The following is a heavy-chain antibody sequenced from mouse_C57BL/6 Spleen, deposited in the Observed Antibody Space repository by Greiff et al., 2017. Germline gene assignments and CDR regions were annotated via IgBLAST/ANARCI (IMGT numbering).Heavy chain of an antibody. Sequence: EVQLQQSGPELVKPGASVKISCKASGYSFTDYNMNWVKQSNGKSLEWIGVINPNYGTTSYNQKFKGKATLTVDQSSSTAYMQLNSLTSEDSAVXYCAREQTTVVARGDAMDYWGQGTSVTVSS. D-gene: IGHD1-1*01. CDR3: AREQTTVVARGDAMDY. CDR2: INPNYGTT. J-gene: IGHJ4*01. CDR1: GYSFTDYN. V-gene: IGHV1-39*01.